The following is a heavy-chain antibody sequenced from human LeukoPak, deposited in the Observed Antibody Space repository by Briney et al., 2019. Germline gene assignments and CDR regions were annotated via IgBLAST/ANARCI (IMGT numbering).Heavy chain of an antibody. Sequence: SETLSLTCTVSGGSFSGYYWSWIRQPPGKGLEWIGYIYSSGTTNYNPSLKSRVTISVDTSKNQFSLKLSSVTAADTALYYCARESLSQYNYGYGSFDYWGQGTLVTVSS. V-gene: IGHV4-59*01. CDR3: ARESLSQYNYGYGSFDY. D-gene: IGHD5-18*01. J-gene: IGHJ4*02. CDR1: GGSFSGYY. CDR2: IYSSGTT.